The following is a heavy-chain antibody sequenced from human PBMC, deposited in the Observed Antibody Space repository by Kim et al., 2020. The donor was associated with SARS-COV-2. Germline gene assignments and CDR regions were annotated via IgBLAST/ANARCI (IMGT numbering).Heavy chain of an antibody. CDR3: ARVLTSWSSEGY. Sequence: GGSLRLSCTASRFRFSGFYMSWIRQAPGKGLEWISYISESGTTVYYADSVKGRFTVSRDDANNFVFLQMNGLRVEDTAMYYCARVLTSWSSEGYWGQGIQVTASS. CDR1: RFRFSGFY. J-gene: IGHJ4*02. CDR2: ISESGTTV. D-gene: IGHD6-25*01. V-gene: IGHV3-11*01.